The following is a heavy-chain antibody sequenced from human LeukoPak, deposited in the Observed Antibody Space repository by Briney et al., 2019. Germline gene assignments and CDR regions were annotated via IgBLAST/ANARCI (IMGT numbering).Heavy chain of an antibody. V-gene: IGHV4-34*01. Sequence: PSETLSLTCAVYGGSFSGYYWSWIRQPPGKGLEWTGEINHSGSTNYNPSLKSRVTISVDTSKNQFSLKLSSVTAADTAVYYCARSAGFYIPHYFDYWGQGTLVTVSS. CDR1: GGSFSGYY. J-gene: IGHJ4*02. CDR3: ARSAGFYIPHYFDY. CDR2: INHSGST. D-gene: IGHD2/OR15-2a*01.